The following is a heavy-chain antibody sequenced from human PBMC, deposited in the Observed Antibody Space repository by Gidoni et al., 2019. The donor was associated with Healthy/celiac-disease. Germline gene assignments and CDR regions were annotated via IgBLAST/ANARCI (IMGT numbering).Heavy chain of an antibody. J-gene: IGHJ1*01. CDR1: GFTVSSNY. Sequence: EVQLVESGGGLIQPGGSLRLSCAASGFTVSSNYMSWVRQAPGKGLEWVSVIYSGGSTYYADSVKGRFTISRDNSKNTLYLQMNSLRAEDTAVYYCASIAVAGTEYFQHWGQGTLVTVSS. V-gene: IGHV3-53*01. CDR3: ASIAVAGTEYFQH. CDR2: IYSGGST. D-gene: IGHD6-19*01.